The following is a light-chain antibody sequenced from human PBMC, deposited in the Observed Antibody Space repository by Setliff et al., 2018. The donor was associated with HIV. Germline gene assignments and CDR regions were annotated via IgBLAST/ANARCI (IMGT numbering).Light chain of an antibody. CDR3: SSYTSSTPLYV. CDR1: SSDVGGYNY. CDR2: AVS. Sequence: QSALTQPASVYGSPGQSITISCTGTSSDVGGYNYVSWYQQHPGKAPKLMISAVSNRPSGVSNRFSGSKSGYTASLTISGLQAEDEADYYCSSYTSSTPLYVFGTGTKVTVL. J-gene: IGLJ1*01. V-gene: IGLV2-14*03.